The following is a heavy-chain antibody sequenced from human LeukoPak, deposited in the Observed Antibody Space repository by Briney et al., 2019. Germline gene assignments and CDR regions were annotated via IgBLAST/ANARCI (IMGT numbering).Heavy chain of an antibody. CDR2: MSPSTGNT. CDR1: GYTFTSYD. CDR3: ASLYYYDSSGYYTKDYYYYYGMDV. J-gene: IGHJ6*02. D-gene: IGHD3-22*01. V-gene: IGHV1-8*01. Sequence: ASVKVSCKASGYTFTSYDINWVRQATGQGFEWMGWMSPSTGNTGYAQKFQGRVTITADESTSTAYMELSSLRSEDTAVYYCASLYYYDSSGYYTKDYYYYYGMDVWGQGTTVTVSS.